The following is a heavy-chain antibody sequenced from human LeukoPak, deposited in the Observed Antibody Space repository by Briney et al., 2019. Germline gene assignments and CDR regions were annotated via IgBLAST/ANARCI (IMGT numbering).Heavy chain of an antibody. CDR1: GYSISSGYY. D-gene: IGHD3-22*01. V-gene: IGHV4-38-2*01. J-gene: IGHJ4*02. CDR3: ARGTYYYDSGADY. CDR2: IYYSGST. Sequence: SETLSLTCAVSGYSISSGYYWGWIRPPPGKGLEWIGSIYYSGSTYYNPSLKSRVTISIDTSKNQFSLKLSSVTAADTAVYYCARGTYYYDSGADYWGQGTLVTVSS.